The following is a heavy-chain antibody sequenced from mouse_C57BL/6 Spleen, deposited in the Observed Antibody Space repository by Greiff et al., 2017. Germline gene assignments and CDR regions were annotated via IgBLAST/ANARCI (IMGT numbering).Heavy chain of an antibody. CDR2: INPNNGGT. Sequence: LVKPGASVKISCKASGYTFTDYYMNWVKQSHGKSLEWIGDINPNNGGTSYNQKFKGKATLTVDKSSSTAYMELRSLTSEDSAVYYCARPYYYGPYFDYWGQGTTLTVSS. J-gene: IGHJ2*01. D-gene: IGHD1-1*01. CDR3: ARPYYYGPYFDY. V-gene: IGHV1-26*01. CDR1: GYTFTDYY.